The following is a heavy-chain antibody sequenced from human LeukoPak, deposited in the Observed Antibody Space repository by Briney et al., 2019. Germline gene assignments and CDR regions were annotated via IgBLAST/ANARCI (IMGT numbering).Heavy chain of an antibody. Sequence: ASVKVSCKASGYTFTGCYMHWVRQAPGQGLEWMGWINPNSGGTNYAQKFQGRVTMTRDTSISTAYMELSRLRSDDTAVYYCARDQGYYDSRSLDYWGQGTLVTVSS. CDR3: ARDQGYYDSRSLDY. CDR1: GYTFTGCY. D-gene: IGHD3-22*01. J-gene: IGHJ4*02. CDR2: INPNSGGT. V-gene: IGHV1-2*02.